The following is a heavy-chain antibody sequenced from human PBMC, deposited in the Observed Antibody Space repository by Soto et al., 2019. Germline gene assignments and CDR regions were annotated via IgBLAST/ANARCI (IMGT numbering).Heavy chain of an antibody. J-gene: IGHJ4*02. CDR1: GGSVSSSDYY. Sequence: ETLSLTCTVSGGSVSSSDYYWGWIRQPPGKGLEWIGRVYYSGITYYNPSLKSRVTISVDTPKNQFSLRLRSVTAADTAVYYCPRHQDSYYKDHFDYWRQGALVTVSS. CDR3: PRHQDSYYKDHFDY. V-gene: IGHV4-39*01. D-gene: IGHD3-10*01. CDR2: VYYSGIT.